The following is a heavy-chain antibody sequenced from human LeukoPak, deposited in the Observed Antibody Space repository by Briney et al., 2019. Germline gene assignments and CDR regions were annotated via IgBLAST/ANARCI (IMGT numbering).Heavy chain of an antibody. CDR2: ISSSGSNI. J-gene: IGHJ4*02. V-gene: IGHV3-48*03. D-gene: IGHD4-17*01. CDR1: GFTFSSYE. CDR3: ARENDYGDRPFDY. Sequence: GGSLRLPCAASGFTFSSYEMNWVRLAPGKGLEWVSYISSSGSNIYYADSVKGRFTISRDNAKNSLYLQMSNLRAEDTAVYYCARENDYGDRPFDYWGQGALVTVSS.